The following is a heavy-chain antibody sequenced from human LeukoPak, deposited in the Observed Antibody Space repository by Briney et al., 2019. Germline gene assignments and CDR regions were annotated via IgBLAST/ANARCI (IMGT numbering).Heavy chain of an antibody. CDR1: XYSXXSYW. CDR2: IYPGDSDT. V-gene: IGHV5-51*01. D-gene: IGHD6-13*01. CDR3: XXQAAAAGQPFDY. Sequence: GXXYSXXSYWIGWVRQLPGKGLEWMGIIYPGDSDTKYSPSFQGQVTISADKSISTACLQWSSLKDSEPAMYSXXXQAAAAGQPFDYWGQGTLVTVSS. J-gene: IGHJ4*02.